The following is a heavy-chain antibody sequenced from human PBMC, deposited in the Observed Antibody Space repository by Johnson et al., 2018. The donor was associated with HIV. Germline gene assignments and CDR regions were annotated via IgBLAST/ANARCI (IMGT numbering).Heavy chain of an antibody. Sequence: VQLVASGGGLVQPGGSLRLSCAASGFTFDDYAMHWIRLAPGKGLEWVSGISWNSASIGYADSVKGRFTISRDNAKNSLYLQMNSLRAEDTALYYCANDKGSSSWSGLDIWGQGTMVTVSS. J-gene: IGHJ3*02. V-gene: IGHV3-9*01. CDR2: ISWNSASI. CDR3: ANDKGSSSWSGLDI. D-gene: IGHD6-13*01. CDR1: GFTFDDYA.